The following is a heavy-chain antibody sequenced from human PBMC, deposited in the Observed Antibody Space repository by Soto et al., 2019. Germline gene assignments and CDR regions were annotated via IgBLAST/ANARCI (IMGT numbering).Heavy chain of an antibody. D-gene: IGHD3-9*01. Sequence: GGSLRLSCAASGFTFSSYAMSWVRQTPGKGLEWVSTLSGSGGTTYYADSVKGQFTISRDNSKSTLYLQMNSLRAEDAAVYYCATGLLRYSAYWGHGTLVTVSS. CDR2: LSGSGGTT. J-gene: IGHJ4*01. CDR1: GFTFSSYA. CDR3: ATGLLRYSAY. V-gene: IGHV3-23*01.